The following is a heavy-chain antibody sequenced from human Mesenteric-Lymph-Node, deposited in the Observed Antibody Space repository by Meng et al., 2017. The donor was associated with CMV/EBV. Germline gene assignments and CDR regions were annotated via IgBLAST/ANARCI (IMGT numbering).Heavy chain of an antibody. J-gene: IGHJ4*02. D-gene: IGHD6-13*01. Sequence: GGSLRLSCTVSGFTFSSNEMDWVRQAPGKGLEWISSISSSASRIYYADSVKGRFTVSRDNARNSLYLQMNSLRAEDTAVYYCAKDRGGSWYSSSWFDYWGQGTLVTVSS. V-gene: IGHV3-48*03. CDR1: GFTFSSNE. CDR3: AKDRGGSWYSSSWFDY. CDR2: ISSSASRI.